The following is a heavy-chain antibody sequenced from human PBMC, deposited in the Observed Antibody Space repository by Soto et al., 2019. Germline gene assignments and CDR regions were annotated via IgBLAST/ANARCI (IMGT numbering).Heavy chain of an antibody. CDR1: ESAFSSDW. D-gene: IGHD6-19*01. CDR3: ARAVADTRNGLNM. Sequence: GGSLRLSCAASESAFSSDWTHWVRQAPGKRQVWVSRINSGGITTTYADSVKGRFTISIVFAKNTLFLQMNSLRSDDTAVYYCARAVADTRNGLNMWGQGTVVTVSS. CDR2: INSGGITT. J-gene: IGHJ3*02. V-gene: IGHV3-74*01.